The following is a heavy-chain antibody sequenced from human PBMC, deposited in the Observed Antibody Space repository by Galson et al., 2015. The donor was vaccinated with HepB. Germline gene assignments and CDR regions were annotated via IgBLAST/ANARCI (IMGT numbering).Heavy chain of an antibody. J-gene: IGHJ4*02. CDR1: GFTFSDYY. D-gene: IGHD4-23*01. CDR2: ISSSSSYT. Sequence: SLRLSCAASGFTFSDYYMSWIRQAQGKGLEWVSYISSSSSYTNYADSVKGRFTISRDNAKNSLYLQMNSLRAEDTAVYYCARDEETTVVTQLRDGYYFDYWGQGTLVTVSS. CDR3: ARDEETTVVTQLRDGYYFDY. V-gene: IGHV3-11*05.